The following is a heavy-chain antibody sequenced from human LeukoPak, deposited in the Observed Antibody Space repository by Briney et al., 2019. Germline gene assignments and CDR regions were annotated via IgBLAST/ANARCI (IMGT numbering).Heavy chain of an antibody. V-gene: IGHV4-59*08. Sequence: SETLSLTCRVSGASVSNYYWSWIRQSPGQGLEWIGFLHYSGSTNYNPSLNSRVTTSIYTSMNQHSLTLVSVTAADTAVYFCARHHGGGPKLRLDFWGLGVLVTVS. CDR3: ARHHGGGPKLRLDF. J-gene: IGHJ4*02. D-gene: IGHD2-15*01. CDR1: GASVSNYY. CDR2: LHYSGST.